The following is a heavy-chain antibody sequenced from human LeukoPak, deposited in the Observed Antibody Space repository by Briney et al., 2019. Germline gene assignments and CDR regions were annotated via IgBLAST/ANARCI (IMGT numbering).Heavy chain of an antibody. J-gene: IGHJ4*02. CDR1: GGSISSSSYY. V-gene: IGHV4-39*07. Sequence: SSETLSLTCTVSGGSISSSSYYWGWIRQPPGKGLEWIGSIYYSGSTYYNPSLKSRVTMSVDTSNNQFSLNLSSVTAADTAVYYCARTSARGAQFDYWGQGTLVTVSS. CDR2: IYYSGST. CDR3: ARTSARGAQFDY. D-gene: IGHD3-10*01.